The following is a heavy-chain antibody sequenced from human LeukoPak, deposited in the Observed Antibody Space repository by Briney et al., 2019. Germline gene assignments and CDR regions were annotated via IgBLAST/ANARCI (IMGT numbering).Heavy chain of an antibody. CDR2: ISAYNGNT. J-gene: IGHJ2*01. V-gene: IGHV1-18*01. CDR1: GYTFTSYG. CDR3: ARDPLYYYDSSGHLGYFDL. Sequence: ASVKVSCKASGYTFTSYGISWVRQAPGQGLEWMGWISAYNGNTNYAQKFQGRVTITADESTSTAYMELSSLRPEDTAVYYCARDPLYYYDSSGHLGYFDLWGRGTLVTVSS. D-gene: IGHD3-22*01.